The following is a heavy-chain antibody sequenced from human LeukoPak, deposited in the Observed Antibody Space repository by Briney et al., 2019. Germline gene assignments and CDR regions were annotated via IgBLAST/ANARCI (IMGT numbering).Heavy chain of an antibody. D-gene: IGHD5-12*01. CDR1: GYTFTSYD. J-gene: IGHJ6*02. V-gene: IGHV1-8*01. Sequence: GASVKVSCKASGYTFTSYDINWVRQATGQGLEWMGWMNPNSGNTGYEQKFQGRVTMTRNTSISTAYMELSSLRSEDTAVYYCARGAYGGCEKGYYGMDVWGQGTTVTVSS. CDR3: ARGAYGGCEKGYYGMDV. CDR2: MNPNSGNT.